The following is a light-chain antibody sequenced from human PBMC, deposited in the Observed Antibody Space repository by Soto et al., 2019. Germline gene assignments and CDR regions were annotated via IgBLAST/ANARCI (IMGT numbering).Light chain of an antibody. CDR3: QQYKKWPLT. V-gene: IGKV3-15*01. CDR2: GAS. Sequence: EIVMTQSPATLSVSPGDRATLYCRASQSVSSILAWYQQKPSQAPRLLIYGASTRATDIPARFSGSGSGTEFTLTISSLQSEDFAVYYCQQYKKWPLTFGGGTKVEIK. J-gene: IGKJ4*01. CDR1: QSVSSI.